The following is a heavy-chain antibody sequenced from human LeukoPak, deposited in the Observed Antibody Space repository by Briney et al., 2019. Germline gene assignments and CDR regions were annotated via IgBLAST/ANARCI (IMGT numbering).Heavy chain of an antibody. V-gene: IGHV4-34*01. CDR3: ASEYCTSSTCRFDS. CDR1: GGSFSGYY. J-gene: IGHJ4*02. Sequence: PSETLSLTCAVYGGSFSGYYWSWIRQPPGKGLEWIGEINHSGSTNYNPSLKSRVTISVDTSKNQFSLKLTSVTAADTALYYCASEYCTSSTCRFDSWGQGTLVTVSS. CDR2: INHSGST. D-gene: IGHD2/OR15-2a*01.